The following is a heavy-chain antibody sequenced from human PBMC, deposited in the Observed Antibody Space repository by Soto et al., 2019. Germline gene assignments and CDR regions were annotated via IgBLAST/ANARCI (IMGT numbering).Heavy chain of an antibody. Sequence: EVQLVESGGGLVQPGRSLRLSCAASGFTFDDSAMHWVRQAPGKGLEWVSGISWNSGRIGYADSVKGRFTISRDNAKNSLYLQMNSLRAEDTALYYCAKSGGNGWFADAFDVWGRGTMVTVSS. J-gene: IGHJ3*01. CDR3: AKSGGNGWFADAFDV. V-gene: IGHV3-9*01. CDR1: GFTFDDSA. CDR2: ISWNSGRI. D-gene: IGHD6-19*01.